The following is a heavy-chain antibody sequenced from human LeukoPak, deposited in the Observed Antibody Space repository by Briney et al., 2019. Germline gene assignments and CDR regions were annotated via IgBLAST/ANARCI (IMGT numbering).Heavy chain of an antibody. V-gene: IGHV4-39*07. CDR2: IYHSGST. CDR3: ARDPSYSSSSYYYYGMDV. Sequence: SETLSLTCTVSGGSISGSSYYWGWIRQPPGKGLEWIGSIYHSGSTNYNPSLKSRVTISVDTSKNQFSLKVSSVTAADTAVYYCARDPSYSSSSYYYYGMDVWGQGTTVTVSS. D-gene: IGHD6-13*01. J-gene: IGHJ6*02. CDR1: GGSISGSSYY.